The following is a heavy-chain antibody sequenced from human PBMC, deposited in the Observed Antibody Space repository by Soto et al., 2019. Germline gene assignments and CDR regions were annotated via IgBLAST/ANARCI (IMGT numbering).Heavy chain of an antibody. CDR3: ARDHNYGNSFYYYGLDI. V-gene: IGHV3-66*01. Sequence: GGSLRLSCAASGFTVSSNYMSWVRQAPGKGLEWVSVIYSGGITSYADSVKGRFTISRDNSKNTLYLQMNSLRAEDTAVYYCARDHNYGNSFYYYGLDIWGQGTTVTVSS. J-gene: IGHJ6*02. CDR1: GFTVSSNY. D-gene: IGHD4-17*01. CDR2: IYSGGIT.